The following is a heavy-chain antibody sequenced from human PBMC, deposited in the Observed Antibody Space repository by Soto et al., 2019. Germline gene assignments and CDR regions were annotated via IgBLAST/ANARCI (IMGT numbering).Heavy chain of an antibody. D-gene: IGHD3-22*01. V-gene: IGHV1-69*01. J-gene: IGHJ4*02. Sequence: QVQLVQSGAEVKKPGSSVKVSCKASGDTFSSYAINWVRQAPGQGLEWMGGIISMFGTANYAQKFKGRVTITAGESTSTVYMALSSLRCEDTAVYYCASVGPAHNYDSSGYSPLDYGGQGTQVTASS. CDR2: IISMFGTA. CDR3: ASVGPAHNYDSSGYSPLDY. CDR1: GDTFSSYA.